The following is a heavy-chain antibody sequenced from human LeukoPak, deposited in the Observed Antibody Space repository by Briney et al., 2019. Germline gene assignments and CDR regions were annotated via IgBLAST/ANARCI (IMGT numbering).Heavy chain of an antibody. V-gene: IGHV5-51*01. CDR3: ARRIYSSGYYYFDR. CDR2: IYPGDSDT. CDR1: GYSFTSYW. D-gene: IGHD3-22*01. J-gene: IGHJ4*02. Sequence: GESLKISCKGSGYSFTSYWIGWVRQMPGKGLEWMGIIYPGDSDTRYSPSFEGQVTISADTSINTVYMQWSSLKASDTAMYYCARRIYSSGYYYFDRWGQGTLVTVSS.